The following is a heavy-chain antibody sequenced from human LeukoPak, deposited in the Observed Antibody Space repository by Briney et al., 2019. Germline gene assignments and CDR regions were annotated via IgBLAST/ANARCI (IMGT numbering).Heavy chain of an antibody. J-gene: IGHJ4*02. CDR1: GFTVSSNY. V-gene: IGHV3-53*01. Sequence: SGGSLRLSCAASGFTVSSNYMSWVRQAPGKGLEWVSVIYSGGSTYYADSVKGRFTISRDNSKNTLYLQMNSLRAEDTAVYYCARSLGYGDTTFWGQGTLVTVSS. D-gene: IGHD4-17*01. CDR3: ARSLGYGDTTF. CDR2: IYSGGST.